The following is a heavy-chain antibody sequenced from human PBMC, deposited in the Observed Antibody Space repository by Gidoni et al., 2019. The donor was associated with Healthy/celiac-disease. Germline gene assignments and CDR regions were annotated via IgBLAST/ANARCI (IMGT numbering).Heavy chain of an antibody. CDR2: ISGSGGST. J-gene: IGHJ4*02. D-gene: IGHD2-2*01. Sequence: EVQLLEYGGGLVQPGGSLRLSCAASGFTFSSYAMSWVRQAPGKGLEWVSAISGSGGSTYYADSVKGRFTISRDNSKNTLYLQMNSLRAEDTAVYYCAKDPPQGDCSSTSCEEVYGDYVGDYWGQGTLVTVSS. CDR1: GFTFSSYA. CDR3: AKDPPQGDCSSTSCEEVYGDYVGDY. V-gene: IGHV3-23*01.